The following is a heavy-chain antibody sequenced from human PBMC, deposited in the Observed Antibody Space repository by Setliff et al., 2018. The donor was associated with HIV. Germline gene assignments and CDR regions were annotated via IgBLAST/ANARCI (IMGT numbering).Heavy chain of an antibody. CDR2: ISTGGSFI. CDR1: GFTFSYYT. CDR3: APRFDP. Sequence: GGSLRLSCAASGFTFSYYTMNWVRQAPGKGLEWVSYISTGGSFIYYADSVKGRFTISRDNAKNSLYLRMNSLRAEDTAVYYCAPRFDPWGQGTLVTVSS. J-gene: IGHJ5*02. V-gene: IGHV3-21*05.